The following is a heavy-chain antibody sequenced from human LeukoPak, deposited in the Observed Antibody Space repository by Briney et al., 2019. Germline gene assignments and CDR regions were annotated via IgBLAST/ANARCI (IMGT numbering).Heavy chain of an antibody. CDR3: STDPRLLIY. D-gene: IGHD3-22*01. Sequence: GGSLRPSCVLSAFGSSDSYMTWVRQTPGKVLEWLASFSGSGSDIYYTNSVKDRFTIPTDNPKNSTYLQMNCLIPTRTTLYYCSTDPRLLIYWGHGTLVTVS. V-gene: IGHV3-11*01. J-gene: IGHJ4*01. CDR2: FSGSGSDI. CDR1: AFGSSDSY.